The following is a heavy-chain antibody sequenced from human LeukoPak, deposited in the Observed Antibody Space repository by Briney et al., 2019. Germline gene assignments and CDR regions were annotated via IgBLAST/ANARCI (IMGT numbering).Heavy chain of an antibody. Sequence: GASVKVSCKASGYTFTGYYMHWVRQAPGQGLEWMGWINPNSGGTNYAQKFQGRVTMTRDTSISTAYMELSRLRSDDTAVYYCARDDIVVVPAASWFDPWGQGTLVTVSS. CDR1: GYTFTGYY. J-gene: IGHJ5*02. CDR2: INPNSGGT. CDR3: ARDDIVVVPAASWFDP. D-gene: IGHD2-2*01. V-gene: IGHV1-2*02.